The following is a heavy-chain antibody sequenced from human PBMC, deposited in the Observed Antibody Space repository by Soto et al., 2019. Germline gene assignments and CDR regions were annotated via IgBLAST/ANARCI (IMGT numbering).Heavy chain of an antibody. J-gene: IGHJ6*02. CDR3: AGENSAPYYNGMTS. Sequence: SETLSLTCTVSGGSINYSYWTWIRQPPGKGLEWIGYISYTGSANYNASLKSRLTISVDTSKNQFSLKLSSVTAADTALYYCAGENSAPYYNGMTSGARGPRSPSP. D-gene: IGHD2-15*01. V-gene: IGHV4-59*01. CDR2: ISYTGSA. CDR1: GGSINYSY.